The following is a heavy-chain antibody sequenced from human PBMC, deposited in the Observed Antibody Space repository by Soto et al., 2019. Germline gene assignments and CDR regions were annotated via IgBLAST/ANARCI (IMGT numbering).Heavy chain of an antibody. CDR3: TARVLCGGDCYS. CDR1: GFTFSNAW. D-gene: IGHD2-21*01. V-gene: IGHV3-15*01. J-gene: IGHJ4*02. Sequence: PGGSLRLSCAASGFTFSNAWMSWVRQAPGKGLEWVGRIKSKTDGGTTDYAAPVKGRFTISRDDSKNTLYLQMNSLKTEDTAVYYCTARVLCGGDCYSWGQGTLVTVSS. CDR2: IKSKTDGGTT.